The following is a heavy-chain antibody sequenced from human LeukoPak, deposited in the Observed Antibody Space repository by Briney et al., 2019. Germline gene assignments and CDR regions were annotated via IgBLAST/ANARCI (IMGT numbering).Heavy chain of an antibody. V-gene: IGHV4-59*01. CDR1: GGSISSYY. Sequence: SETLSLTCTVSGGSISSYYWSWIRQPPGKGLEWIGYIYYSGSTNYNPSLKSRVTISVDTSKNQFSLKLSSVTAADTAVYYCARTESVVRGYYFDYWGQGTLVTVSS. J-gene: IGHJ4*02. D-gene: IGHD3-10*01. CDR2: IYYSGST. CDR3: ARTESVVRGYYFDY.